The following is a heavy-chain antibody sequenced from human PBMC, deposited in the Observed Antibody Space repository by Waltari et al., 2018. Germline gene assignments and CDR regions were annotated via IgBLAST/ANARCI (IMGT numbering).Heavy chain of an antibody. J-gene: IGHJ3*02. CDR3: ARDRGNYDFWSRHIPSGAFDI. V-gene: IGHV4-38-2*02. CDR1: GYSISSGYY. Sequence: QVQLQESGPGLVKPSETLSLTCAVSGYSISSGYYWGWIRPPPGKGLEWIGSIYHSGSTYYNPSLKSRVTISVDTSKNQFSLKLSSVTAADTAVYYCARDRGNYDFWSRHIPSGAFDIWGQGTMVTVSS. CDR2: IYHSGST. D-gene: IGHD3-3*01.